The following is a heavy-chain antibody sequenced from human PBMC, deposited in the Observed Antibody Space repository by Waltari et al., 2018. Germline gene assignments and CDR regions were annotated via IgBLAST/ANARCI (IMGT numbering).Heavy chain of an antibody. Sequence: QLQLQESGPGLVKPSETLYLTCTVPGGSISSSSYYWGWIRQPPGKGLEWIGSIYYSGSTYYNPSLKSRVTISVDTSKNQFSLKLSSVTAADTAVYYCARHVFYDSSGYPDYWGQGTLVTVSS. CDR2: IYYSGST. D-gene: IGHD3-22*01. CDR1: GGSISSSSYY. CDR3: ARHVFYDSSGYPDY. V-gene: IGHV4-39*01. J-gene: IGHJ4*02.